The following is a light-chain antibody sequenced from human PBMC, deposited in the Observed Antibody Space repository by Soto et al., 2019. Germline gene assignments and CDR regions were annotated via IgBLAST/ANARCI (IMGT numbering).Light chain of an antibody. CDR2: EAN. V-gene: IGLV2-18*02. CDR1: SGDVGSYNR. CDR3: SSYTSDNTYV. Sequence: QSALTQPPSVSGSPGQSVAISCTGTSGDVGSYNRLSWYQQSPGTAPKVIIYEANNRPSGVPDRFSGSKSGNTASLTISGLQAEDEADYYCSSYTSDNTYVFGTGTKLTVL. J-gene: IGLJ1*01.